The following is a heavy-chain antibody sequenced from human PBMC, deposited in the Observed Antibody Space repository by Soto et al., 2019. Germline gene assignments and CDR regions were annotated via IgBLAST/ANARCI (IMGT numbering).Heavy chain of an antibody. CDR2: INPSGGST. Sequence: ASVQVSCKASGYTFPSYYMHWVRQAHGQGLEWMGIINPSGGSTSYAQKFQGRVTMTRDTSTSTVYMELSSLRSEDTAVYYCARAEAIFGVVIPNAFDIWGQGTMVTVSS. CDR3: ARAEAIFGVVIPNAFDI. J-gene: IGHJ3*02. D-gene: IGHD3-3*01. V-gene: IGHV1-46*03. CDR1: GYTFPSYY.